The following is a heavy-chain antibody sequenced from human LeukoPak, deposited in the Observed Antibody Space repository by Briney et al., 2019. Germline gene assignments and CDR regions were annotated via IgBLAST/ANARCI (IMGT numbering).Heavy chain of an antibody. J-gene: IGHJ6*02. CDR3: ARTDGMDV. CDR2: IWYDGSNK. CDR1: GFTFSSYG. Sequence: PGGSLRLSCAASGFTFSSYGMHWVRQAPGKGLEWVAVIWYDGSNKYYADSVKGRFTISRDNAKNSLYLQMNSLRDEDTAVYYCARTDGMDVWGQGTTVSVSS. V-gene: IGHV3-33*01.